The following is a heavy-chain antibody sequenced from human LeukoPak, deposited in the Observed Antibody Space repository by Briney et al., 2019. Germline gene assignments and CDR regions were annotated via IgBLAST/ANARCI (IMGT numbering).Heavy chain of an antibody. CDR1: GGSFSGYY. V-gene: IGHV4-34*01. J-gene: IGHJ2*01. CDR3: ERGGRWLRFGK. CDR2: INHSGST. D-gene: IGHD5-12*01. Sequence: SETLSLTCAADGGSFSGYYWSWIRQPPGKVLEWIGEINHSGSTNYNPSLKSRVTISVDTSKNQFSLKLSSVTASDTAVYYCERGGRWLRFGKWGRGTGVSVSS.